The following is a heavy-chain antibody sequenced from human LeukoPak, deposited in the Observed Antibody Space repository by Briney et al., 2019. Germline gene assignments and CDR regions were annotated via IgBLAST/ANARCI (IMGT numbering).Heavy chain of an antibody. CDR3: ARHHGFGGY. CDR1: GGSISSSSYY. J-gene: IGHJ4*02. Sequence: PSETLSLTCTVSGGSISSSSYYWGWIRQPPGKGLEWIGSIYYSGSTYYNPSLKSRVTISVDTSKNQFSLKLSSVTAADTAVYYCARHHGFGGYWGQGTLVTVSS. CDR2: IYYSGST. V-gene: IGHV4-39*07. D-gene: IGHD3-10*01.